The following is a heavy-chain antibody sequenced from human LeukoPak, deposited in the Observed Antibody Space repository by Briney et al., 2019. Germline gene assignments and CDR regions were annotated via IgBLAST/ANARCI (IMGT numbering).Heavy chain of an antibody. CDR2: ISTTSDYI. CDR3: ARDQGGSFVLDY. D-gene: IGHD1-26*01. Sequence: GGSLRLSCAASGFTFSTYSMNWVRQAPGKGLEWVSSISTTSDYIYYADSVKGRFTISRDNAKNSLYLQMNSLRAEDTAVYYCARDQGGSFVLDYWGQGTLVTVSS. J-gene: IGHJ4*02. V-gene: IGHV3-21*04. CDR1: GFTFSTYS.